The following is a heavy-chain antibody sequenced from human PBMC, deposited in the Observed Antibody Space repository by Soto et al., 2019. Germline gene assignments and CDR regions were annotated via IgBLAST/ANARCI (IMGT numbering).Heavy chain of an antibody. CDR3: VRSVILSGGSYKGLIRLHYFDT. CDR2: IYSAGST. J-gene: IGHJ4*02. CDR1: GFIVSSSY. D-gene: IGHD3-3*01. Sequence: GGSLRLSCAASGFIVSSSYMSWVRQAPGKGLEWVAVIYSAGSTYYADSVKGRFTIYRDNSKNTLYLQMDSVTAADTAIYYCVRSVILSGGSYKGLIRLHYFDTWGPGTLVTVSS. V-gene: IGHV3-53*01.